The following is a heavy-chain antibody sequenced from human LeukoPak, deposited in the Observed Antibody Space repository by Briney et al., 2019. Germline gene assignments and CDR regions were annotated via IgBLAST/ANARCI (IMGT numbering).Heavy chain of an antibody. CDR2: INWNGGST. CDR3: ATLKSGYCSTTSCLNYFDF. Sequence: GGSLRLSCAASGFTFDDYGMSWVRQAPGKGLEWVSGINWNGGSTGYADSVKGRFTISRDNAKNSLYLQMNSLRAEDTAVYYCATLKSGYCSTTSCLNYFDFWVQGKLVTVSS. D-gene: IGHD2-2*03. J-gene: IGHJ4*02. CDR1: GFTFDDYG. V-gene: IGHV3-20*04.